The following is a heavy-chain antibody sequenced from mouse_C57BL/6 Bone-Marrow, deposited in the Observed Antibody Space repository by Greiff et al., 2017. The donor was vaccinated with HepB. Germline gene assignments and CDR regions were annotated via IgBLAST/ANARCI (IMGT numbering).Heavy chain of an antibody. CDR2: INPRNGGT. Sequence: QVQLQQPGTELVKPGASVKLSCKASGYTFTSYWIHWVKQRPGQGLEWIGNINPRNGGTDYSEKFKSKATLTVDKSSSTAYMQLSSLSSEESAAYYWARGWLPYAMDYWDQGTSVTVSA. CDR3: ARGWLPYAMDY. CDR1: GYTFTSYW. D-gene: IGHD2-3*01. J-gene: IGHJ4*01. V-gene: IGHV1-53*01.